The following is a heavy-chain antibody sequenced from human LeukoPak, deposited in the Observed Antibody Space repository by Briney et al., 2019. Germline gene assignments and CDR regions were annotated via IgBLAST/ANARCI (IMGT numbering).Heavy chain of an antibody. CDR2: ISSDDTTI. V-gene: IGHV3-48*02. J-gene: IGHJ6*02. CDR3: ARPRQYYDFWSGYYKNYYYGMDV. D-gene: IGHD3-3*01. CDR1: GFTFSSYS. Sequence: GGSLRLSCVASGFTFSSYSMNWVRQPPGKGPEWVSYISSDDTTIYYADSVKGRFTISRDNAKNSLYLQMNSLRDEDTAVYYCARPRQYYDFWSGYYKNYYYGMDVWGQGTAVTVSS.